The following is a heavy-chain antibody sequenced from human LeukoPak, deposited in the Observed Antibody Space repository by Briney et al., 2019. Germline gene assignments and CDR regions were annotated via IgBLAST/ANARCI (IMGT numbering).Heavy chain of an antibody. D-gene: IGHD4/OR15-4a*01. CDR1: GFTFSDHY. Sequence: GGSLRLSCAASGFTFSDHYIDWVRQAPGKGLEWVARTRNKVNSYTTAYAASVTGRFTVSRDDLSNSVYLQMNSLKIEDTTVYYCARSMYGEGRRIIDFDYWGQGSLLTVSS. CDR3: ARSMYGEGRRIIDFDY. V-gene: IGHV3-72*01. J-gene: IGHJ4*02. CDR2: TRNKVNSYTT.